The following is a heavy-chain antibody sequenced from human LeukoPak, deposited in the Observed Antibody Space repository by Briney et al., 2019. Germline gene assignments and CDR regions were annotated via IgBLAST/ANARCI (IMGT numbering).Heavy chain of an antibody. CDR2: ISAYNGNT. D-gene: IGHD3-9*01. V-gene: IGHV1-18*01. CDR1: GYTFTSYD. J-gene: IGHJ4*02. CDR3: AREGYFDWLLHYDY. Sequence: ASVKVSCKASGYTFTSYDINWVRQATGQGLEWMGWISAYNGNTNYAQKLQGRVTMTTDTSTSTAYMELRSLRSDDTAVYYCAREGYFDWLLHYDYWGQGTLVTVSS.